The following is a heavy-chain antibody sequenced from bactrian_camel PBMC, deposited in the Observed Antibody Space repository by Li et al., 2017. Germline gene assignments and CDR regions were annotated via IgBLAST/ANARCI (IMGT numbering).Heavy chain of an antibody. CDR1: GYTSFIDC. CDR3: VRLQTVTALSNFAY. Sequence: HVQLVESGGGSVQAGGSLKLSCTYSGYTSFIDCMGWFRQAPGKGPEGVSHISSDGRVTYYPDSVKGRFTISADNAKNTVYLQMNSLEPEDTAVYYCVRLQTVTALSNFAYWGQGTQVTVS. CDR2: ISSDGRVT. V-gene: IGHV3S6*01. D-gene: IGHD2*01. J-gene: IGHJ6*01.